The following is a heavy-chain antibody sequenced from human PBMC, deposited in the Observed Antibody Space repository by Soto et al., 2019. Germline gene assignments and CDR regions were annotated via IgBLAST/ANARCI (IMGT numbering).Heavy chain of an antibody. V-gene: IGHV1-18*01. Sequence: QVQLVQSGAEVKDPGASVKVSCKATGYAFTSYGISWVRQAPGQGVEWMGWISAYNGNTNYAQKLQGRVTMTTDTSTSTAYMELRSLRSDDTAVHYCARDGAGYDFWSGYPDYYYYYMDVWGKGTTVTVSS. CDR2: ISAYNGNT. D-gene: IGHD3-3*01. J-gene: IGHJ6*03. CDR1: GYAFTSYG. CDR3: ARDGAGYDFWSGYPDYYYYYMDV.